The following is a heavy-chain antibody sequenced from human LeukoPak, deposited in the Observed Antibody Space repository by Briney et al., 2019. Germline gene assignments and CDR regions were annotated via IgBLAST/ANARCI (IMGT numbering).Heavy chain of an antibody. V-gene: IGHV3-23*01. J-gene: IGHJ4*02. D-gene: IGHD3-10*01. CDR1: GFTFRTYA. CDR3: AKSGGSGTLYYFDY. Sequence: GGSLRLSCAASGFTFRTYAMSWVRQGPGKGREWVSLISGSGASTYYADSVKGRFTISRDNSKNTLYLQMNSLRAEDTAVYYCAKSGGSGTLYYFDYWGQGTLVTGSS. CDR2: ISGSGAST.